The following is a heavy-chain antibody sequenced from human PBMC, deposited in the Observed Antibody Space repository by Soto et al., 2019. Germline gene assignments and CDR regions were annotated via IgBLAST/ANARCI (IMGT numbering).Heavy chain of an antibody. CDR1: GVTLWISA. Sequence: GSLRLSCAASGVTLWISAVDGVRQAQGKGLEYVSGISSNGVGTYYANSVQGRFTISRDNSKNTVYLQMGSLRPEDMAVYYCARRARPDFYYMDVWGKGTTVTVSS. D-gene: IGHD6-6*01. CDR3: ARRARPDFYYMDV. CDR2: ISSNGVGT. J-gene: IGHJ6*03. V-gene: IGHV3-64*01.